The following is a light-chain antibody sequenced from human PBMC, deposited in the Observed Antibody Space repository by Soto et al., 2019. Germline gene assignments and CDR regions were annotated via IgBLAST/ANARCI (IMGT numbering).Light chain of an antibody. Sequence: EIVMTQSPATLSVSPGERATLSCRATQSVSSNLAWYQQKPGQAPRLLIYGASTRATGIPARFSGSMSGTEFTLTISSLQSEDFAVYYCQQYNKWPPTFGQGTRLESK. V-gene: IGKV3-15*01. CDR2: GAS. CDR3: QQYNKWPPT. J-gene: IGKJ5*01. CDR1: QSVSSN.